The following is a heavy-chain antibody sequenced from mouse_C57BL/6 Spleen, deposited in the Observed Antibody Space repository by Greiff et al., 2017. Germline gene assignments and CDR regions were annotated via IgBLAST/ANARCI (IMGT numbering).Heavy chain of an antibody. CDR3: AHFYYGSSRFAY. CDR1: GYTFTSYW. CDR2: IHPSDSDT. Sequence: QVQLQQPGAELVKPGASVKVSCKASGYTFTSYWMHWVKQRPGQGLEWIGRIHPSDSDTNYNQKFKGKATLPVDKSSSTAYMQLSSLTSEDSAVYYCAHFYYGSSRFAYWGQGTLVTVSA. V-gene: IGHV1-74*01. J-gene: IGHJ3*01. D-gene: IGHD1-1*01.